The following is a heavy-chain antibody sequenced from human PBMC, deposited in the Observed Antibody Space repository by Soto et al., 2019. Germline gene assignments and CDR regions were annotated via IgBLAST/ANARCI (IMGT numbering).Heavy chain of an antibody. J-gene: IGHJ4*02. Sequence: GESLRLSCAASGFTFRSYAMSWVRLAPGKGLEWVAVIWYDGSNKYYADSVKGRFTISRDNSKNTLYLQMNSLRAEDTAVYYCARDPLHSSSWSLNDFDYWGQETLVTVSS. CDR1: GFTFRSYA. CDR2: IWYDGSNK. V-gene: IGHV3-33*08. CDR3: ARDPLHSSSWSLNDFDY. D-gene: IGHD6-13*01.